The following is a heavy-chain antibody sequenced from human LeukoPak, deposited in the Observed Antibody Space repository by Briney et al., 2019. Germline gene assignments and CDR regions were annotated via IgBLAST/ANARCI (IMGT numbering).Heavy chain of an antibody. Sequence: GGSLRLSCAASGFTFSNYWMHWVRQGSGKGLVWVSRISTDGNTTNYADSVKGRFTISRDNAKNTLYLQMSSLTAEDTAVYYCTRDVGFYGPGSYYRDWGQGSLVTVSS. D-gene: IGHD3-10*01. CDR3: TRDVGFYGPGSYYRD. CDR2: ISTDGNTT. V-gene: IGHV3-74*01. J-gene: IGHJ4*02. CDR1: GFTFSNYW.